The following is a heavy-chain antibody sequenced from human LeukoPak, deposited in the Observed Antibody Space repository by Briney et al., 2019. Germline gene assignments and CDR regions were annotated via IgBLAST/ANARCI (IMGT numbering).Heavy chain of an antibody. CDR2: IYYSGST. D-gene: IGHD2-2*02. CDR1: GGSISSSSYY. V-gene: IGHV4-39*01. CDR3: ARLIVVPAAISDPFDY. Sequence: PSETLSLTCTVSGGSISSSSYYWGWIRQPPGKGLEWIGSIYYSGSTYYNPSLKSRFTISVDTSKNQFSLKLSSATAADTAVYYCARLIVVPAAISDPFDYWGQGTLVTVSS. J-gene: IGHJ4*02.